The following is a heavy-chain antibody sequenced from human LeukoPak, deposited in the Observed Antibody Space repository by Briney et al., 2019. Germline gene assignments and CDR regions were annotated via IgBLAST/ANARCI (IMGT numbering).Heavy chain of an antibody. CDR2: IYYSGST. Sequence: SQTLSLTCTVSGGSISSGDYYWSWIRQPPGKGLEWIGYIYYSGSTYYNPSLKSRVTISVDTSKNQFSLKLSSVTAADTDVYYCARAGYYYDSSGYYTLGYFDYWGQGTLVTVSS. CDR3: ARAGYYYDSSGYYTLGYFDY. CDR1: GGSISSGDYY. J-gene: IGHJ4*02. V-gene: IGHV4-30-4*01. D-gene: IGHD3-22*01.